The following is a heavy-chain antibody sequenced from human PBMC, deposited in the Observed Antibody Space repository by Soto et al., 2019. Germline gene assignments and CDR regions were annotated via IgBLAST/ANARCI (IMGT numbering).Heavy chain of an antibody. J-gene: IGHJ4*02. Sequence: QVQLVESGGGVVQPGRSLRLSCAASGFTFGTYPMHWIRQAPGKGLEWVAFISYYGNNKYYADSVQGRFTISRDNSKSTLYLQMNSLRPEDTAVYYCARDLGSGSYPAHSFDYWGQGTLVTVSS. CDR2: ISYYGNNK. CDR1: GFTFGTYP. V-gene: IGHV3-30*14. D-gene: IGHD3-10*01. CDR3: ARDLGSGSYPAHSFDY.